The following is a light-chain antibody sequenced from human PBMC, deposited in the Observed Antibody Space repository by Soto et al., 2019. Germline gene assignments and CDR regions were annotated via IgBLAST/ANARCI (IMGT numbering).Light chain of an antibody. J-gene: IGKJ4*01. V-gene: IGKV3-15*01. CDR2: GTS. CDR1: QNVGID. Sequence: EIVMTQSPATLSVSPGERATLSCRASQNVGIDLAWFQQKPGQAPRLLIYGTSIRATGIPARFSASGSGTEFTLTINSLQSEDVAFYYCQQCNDWPLTFGGGTKVEIK. CDR3: QQCNDWPLT.